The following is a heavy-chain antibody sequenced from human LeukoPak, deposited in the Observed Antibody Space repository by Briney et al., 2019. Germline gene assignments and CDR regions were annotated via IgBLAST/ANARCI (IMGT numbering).Heavy chain of an antibody. V-gene: IGHV3-23*01. J-gene: IGHJ6*03. CDR3: AKLGGQEVYNYYVGV. CDR2: IFDSGDIT. CDR1: GFTFGSYA. Sequence: GGSLRLSCEASGFTFGSYARSWVRQAPGKGLEWVSCIFDSGDITYYANSVKGRFTISRDNSKNTLYLQMNSLRAEDTAVYYCAKLGGQEVYNYYVGVWGKGTTVAVSS. D-gene: IGHD3-16*01.